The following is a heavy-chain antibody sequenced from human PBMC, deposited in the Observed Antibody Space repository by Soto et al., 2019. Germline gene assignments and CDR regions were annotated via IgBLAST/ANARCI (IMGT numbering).Heavy chain of an antibody. CDR1: GFTFSSYA. V-gene: IGHV3-64*01. CDR2: ISSNGGST. CDR3: ARDSPLGELSLGAFDI. D-gene: IGHD3-16*02. J-gene: IGHJ3*02. Sequence: GGSLRLSCAASGFTFSSYAMHWVRQAPGKGLEYVSAISSNGGSTYYANSVKGRFTISRDNSKNTLYLQMGSLRAEDMAVYYCARDSPLGELSLGAFDIWGQGTMVTVSS.